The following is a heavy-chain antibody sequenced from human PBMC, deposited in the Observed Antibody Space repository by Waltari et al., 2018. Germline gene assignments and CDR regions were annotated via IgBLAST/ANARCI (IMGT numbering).Heavy chain of an antibody. J-gene: IGHJ4*02. CDR1: GGPISRCSYS. CDR2: IYTSGST. Sequence: QVQLQESGPGLVKPSQTLSLTCPVSGGPISRCSYSRRWIRQPAGKGLEWIGRIYTSGSTNYNPSLKSRVTISVDTSKNQFSLKLSSVTAADTAVYYCARGKGSRNFDYWGQGTLVTVSS. V-gene: IGHV4-61*02. D-gene: IGHD6-13*01. CDR3: ARGKGSRNFDY.